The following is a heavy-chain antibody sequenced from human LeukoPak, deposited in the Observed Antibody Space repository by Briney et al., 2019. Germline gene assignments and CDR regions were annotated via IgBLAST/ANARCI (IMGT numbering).Heavy chain of an antibody. CDR2: ISYDGSNK. J-gene: IGHJ3*02. Sequence: GGSLRLSCAASGFTFSSYAMHWVRQAPGKGLEWVAVISYDGSNKYYADSVKGRFTISRDNPKNTLYLQMNSLRAEDTAVYYCARDGDIVATLGAFDIWGQGTMVTVSS. D-gene: IGHD5-12*01. CDR1: GFTFSSYA. V-gene: IGHV3-30-3*01. CDR3: ARDGDIVATLGAFDI.